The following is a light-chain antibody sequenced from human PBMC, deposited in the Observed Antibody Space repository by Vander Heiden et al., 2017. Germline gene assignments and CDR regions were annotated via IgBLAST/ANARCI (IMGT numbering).Light chain of an antibody. Sequence: SVMTQPPSASGTPGQRVTNSCSGTRSNIGNNYVHWYQQFPGTAPKLLIYKNSHRPSGGPDRFSGSRSGTSAYLDISGLRSEDEADYYCAAWDESLSGWVFGGGTKLTVL. CDR1: RSNIGNNY. CDR2: KNS. J-gene: IGLJ3*02. CDR3: AAWDESLSGWV. V-gene: IGLV1-47*01.